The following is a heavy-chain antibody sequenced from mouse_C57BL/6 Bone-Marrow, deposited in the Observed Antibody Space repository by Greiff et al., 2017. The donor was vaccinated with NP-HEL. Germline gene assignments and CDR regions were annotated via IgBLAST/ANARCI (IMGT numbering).Heavy chain of an antibody. V-gene: IGHV7-3*01. D-gene: IGHD1-1*01. CDR1: GFTFTDYY. CDR2: ISNKANGYTN. J-gene: IGHJ3*01. CDR3: ARSVFYYGSSGFAY. Sequence: DVKLVESGGGLVQPGGSLSLSCAASGFTFTDYYMSWVRQPPGKALEWMGFISNKANGYTNEYNASVKGRFTISRDNSQRYIYLHMIAMRAEDSATYYCARSVFYYGSSGFAYWGRGTLVTVSA.